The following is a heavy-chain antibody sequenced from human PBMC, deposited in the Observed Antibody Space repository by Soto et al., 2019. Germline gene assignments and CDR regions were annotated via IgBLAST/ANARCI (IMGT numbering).Heavy chain of an antibody. Sequence: PSETLSLTCPVSGCSISSGGYYWSWIRQHPGKGLEWIGYIYYSGSTYYNPSLKSRVTISVDTSKNQFSLKLSSVTAADTAVYYCARVRIVGASPRFDYWGQGTLVTVSS. V-gene: IGHV4-31*03. CDR3: ARVRIVGASPRFDY. D-gene: IGHD1-26*01. J-gene: IGHJ4*02. CDR1: GCSISSGGYY. CDR2: IYYSGST.